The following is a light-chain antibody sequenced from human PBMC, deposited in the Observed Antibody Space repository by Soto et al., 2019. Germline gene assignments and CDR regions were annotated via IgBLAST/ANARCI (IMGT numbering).Light chain of an antibody. CDR2: SAS. Sequence: ETVLTQSPDTLSLSPGERATLSCRASQSVSANDLAWYQHKVGQAPRLLIYSASARATGIPDRFSGSGSGRDFTLNISRLEPEDFAVYYCHQYGSSPRTFGRGTKVEIK. V-gene: IGKV3-20*01. J-gene: IGKJ1*01. CDR1: QSVSAND. CDR3: HQYGSSPRT.